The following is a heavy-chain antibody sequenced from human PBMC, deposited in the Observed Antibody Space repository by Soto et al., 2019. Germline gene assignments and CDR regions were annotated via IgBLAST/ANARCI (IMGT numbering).Heavy chain of an antibody. V-gene: IGHV1-8*01. J-gene: IGHJ5*02. D-gene: IGHD6-19*01. CDR2: MNPSTGNT. CDR3: ARGRIIVAGGFDP. Sequence: QVQLVQSGAEVKKPGASVKVSCKASGYTFTSYDIIWVRQATGQGLEWMGWMNPSTGNTDSAEKFQGRLTMTRNTSISTVYMELSSLSIEDTDVYYCARGRIIVAGGFDPWGQGTLVTVSS. CDR1: GYTFTSYD.